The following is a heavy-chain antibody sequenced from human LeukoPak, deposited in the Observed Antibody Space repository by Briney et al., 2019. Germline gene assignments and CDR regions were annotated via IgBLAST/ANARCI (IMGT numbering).Heavy chain of an antibody. CDR2: ISDSGGTI. J-gene: IGHJ5*02. V-gene: IGHV3-11*01. CDR3: ARGAGPLFDP. Sequence: PGGSLRLSCAASGFTFTDHYMSWIRQAPGKGLEWLSYISDSGGTIHYADSVKGRFTISRDNAKNSLYLQTNSLRAEDTAVYYCARGAGPLFDPWGQGTLVTVSS. CDR1: GFTFTDHY.